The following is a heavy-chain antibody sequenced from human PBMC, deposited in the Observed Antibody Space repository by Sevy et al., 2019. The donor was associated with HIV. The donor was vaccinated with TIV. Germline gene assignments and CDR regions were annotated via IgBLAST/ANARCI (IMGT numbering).Heavy chain of an antibody. CDR3: AKEGYYYDSRYYDWFDP. Sequence: GGSLRLSCAASGFNFSPYAMHWVRQSPGKGLEWVAVISSDGQSENYADSVRGRFTVSRDNSKNTMFLQMESLKPEDTAVYYCAKEGYYYDSRYYDWFDPWGQGTLVTVSS. V-gene: IGHV3-30*18. J-gene: IGHJ5*02. D-gene: IGHD3-22*01. CDR1: GFNFSPYA. CDR2: ISSDGQSE.